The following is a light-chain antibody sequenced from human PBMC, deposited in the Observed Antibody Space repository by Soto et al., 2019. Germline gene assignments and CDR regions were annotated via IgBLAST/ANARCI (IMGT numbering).Light chain of an antibody. CDR3: QQYYSFPLT. V-gene: IGKV1-5*01. CDR2: AAS. CDR1: QSVSGL. J-gene: IGKJ4*01. Sequence: DIQMTQSPSTLSASVGDTVTFTCRASQSVSGLLAWYQQKPGKAPELLIYAASTLQSGIPSRFSGSGSGTDFTLTISCLQSEDFATYYCQQYYSFPLTFGGGTKVDIK.